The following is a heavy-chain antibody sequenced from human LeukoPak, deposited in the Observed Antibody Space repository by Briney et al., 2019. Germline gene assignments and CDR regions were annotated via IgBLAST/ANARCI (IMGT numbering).Heavy chain of an antibody. Sequence: TGGSLRLSCAASGFTFSSYAMSWVRQAPGKGLEWVSAISGSGGSTYYADSVKGRFTVSRDNARNSLYLQMNSLRAEDTAVYYCATHGNRVFDCWGQGTLVTVSS. D-gene: IGHD1-14*01. CDR2: ISGSGGST. CDR1: GFTFSSYA. CDR3: ATHGNRVFDC. V-gene: IGHV3-23*01. J-gene: IGHJ4*02.